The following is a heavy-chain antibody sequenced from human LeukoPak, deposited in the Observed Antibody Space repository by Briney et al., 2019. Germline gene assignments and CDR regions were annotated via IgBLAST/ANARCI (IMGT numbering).Heavy chain of an antibody. V-gene: IGHV4-4*02. D-gene: IGHD6-13*01. Sequence: SGTLSLTCAASGGSISSSNWWSWVRQPPGKGLEWIGEIYHSGSTNYNPSLKSRVTISVDKSKNQLSLRLSSVTAADTAVYYCARDVAAAGQENYWGQGTLVTVSS. CDR2: IYHSGST. J-gene: IGHJ4*02. CDR1: GGSISSSNW. CDR3: ARDVAAAGQENY.